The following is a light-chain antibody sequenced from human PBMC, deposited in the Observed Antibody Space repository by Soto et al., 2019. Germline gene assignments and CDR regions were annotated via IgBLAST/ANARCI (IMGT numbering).Light chain of an antibody. CDR3: QQLNIYPLT. CDR1: QGISSY. CDR2: AAS. Sequence: DIQLTQSPSFLSASVADRVTITCRASQGISSYLAWYQQKPGKAPKLLIYAASTLQSGVPSRFSGSGSGTEFTLTISSLQPEDFATYYCQQLNIYPLTFGQGTRLEIK. V-gene: IGKV1-9*01. J-gene: IGKJ5*01.